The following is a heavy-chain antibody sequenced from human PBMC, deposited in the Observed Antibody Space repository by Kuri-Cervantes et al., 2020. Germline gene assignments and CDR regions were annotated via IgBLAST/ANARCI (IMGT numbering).Heavy chain of an antibody. Sequence: GESLKISCAASGFTVSRNYMSWVRQAPGKGLVWVSRITGDGSGTTYADSVKGRFTISRDNAKNTLYLEMNSLRAEDAAVYYCARGGMVRGVMGLSFGYRSHYYYGMDVWGQGTTVTVSS. J-gene: IGHJ6*02. CDR2: ITGDGSGT. CDR1: GFTVSRNY. V-gene: IGHV3-74*01. D-gene: IGHD3-10*01. CDR3: ARGGMVRGVMGLSFGYRSHYYYGMDV.